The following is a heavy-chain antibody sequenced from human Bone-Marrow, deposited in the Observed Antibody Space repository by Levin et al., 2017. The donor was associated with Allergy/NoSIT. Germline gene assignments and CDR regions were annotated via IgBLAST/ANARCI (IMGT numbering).Heavy chain of an antibody. V-gene: IGHV4-59*01. CDR3: ARLTYYDYYFDY. Sequence: SQTLSLTCTVSGGSISSYYWSWIRQPPGKGLEWIGYIYYSGSTNYNPSLKSRVTISVDTSKNQFSLKLSSVTAADTAVYYCARLTYYDYYFDYWGQGTLVTVSS. J-gene: IGHJ4*02. CDR2: IYYSGST. CDR1: GGSISSYY. D-gene: IGHD3-22*01.